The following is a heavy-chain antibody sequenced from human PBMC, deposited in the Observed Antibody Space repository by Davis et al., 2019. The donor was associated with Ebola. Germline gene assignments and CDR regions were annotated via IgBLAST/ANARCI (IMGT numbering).Heavy chain of an antibody. CDR2: IIPIFGTA. CDR3: ARDRGSYIAEYFQH. D-gene: IGHD1-26*01. Sequence: SVKVSCKASGGTFSSYAISWVRQAPGQGLEWMGGIIPIFGTANYAQKFQGRVTITADKSTSTAYMELSSLRSEDTAVYYCARDRGSYIAEYFQHWGQGTLVTVSS. J-gene: IGHJ1*01. V-gene: IGHV1-69*06. CDR1: GGTFSSYA.